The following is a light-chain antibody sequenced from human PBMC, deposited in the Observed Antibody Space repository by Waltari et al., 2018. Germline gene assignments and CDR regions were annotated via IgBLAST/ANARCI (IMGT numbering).Light chain of an antibody. CDR3: QQYNNWPGT. CDR1: QSVSRN. CDR2: GAS. J-gene: IGKJ1*01. Sequence: EIVMTQSPATLSVSPGERPTLSCRASQSVSRNLAWYQQKPGQAPRLLIYGASTRATGIPARFSGSGSGTEFTLTISSMQSEDFAVYYCQQYNNWPGTFGQGTKVEIK. V-gene: IGKV3-15*01.